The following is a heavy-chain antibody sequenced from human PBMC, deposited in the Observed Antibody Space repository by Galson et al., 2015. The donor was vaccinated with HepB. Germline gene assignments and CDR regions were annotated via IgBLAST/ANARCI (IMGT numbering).Heavy chain of an antibody. D-gene: IGHD3-10*01. V-gene: IGHV3-9*01. Sequence: SLRLSCAASGFTFDDYAMHWVRQAPGKGLEWVSGISWNSGSIGYADSVKGRFTISRDNAKNSLYLQMNSLRAEDTALYYCAKDRTWGGYGSGSLIDYWGQGTLVTVSS. CDR2: ISWNSGSI. CDR3: AKDRTWGGYGSGSLIDY. CDR1: GFTFDDYA. J-gene: IGHJ4*02.